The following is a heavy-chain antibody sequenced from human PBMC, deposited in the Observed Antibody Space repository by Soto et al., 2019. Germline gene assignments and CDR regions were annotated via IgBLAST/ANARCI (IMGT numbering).Heavy chain of an antibody. CDR3: AKLSCTSSTCYFPGWFDP. CDR2: VYYSGSS. Sequence: QVQLQESGPGLVKPSETLSLTCTVSGDSISGGASFWSWIRQPPGKGLAWIANVYYSGSSYYNPSLKSRLTISVDTTKNQFSLQLKSMTAADTAVYYCAKLSCTSSTCYFPGWFDPWGQGTLVTVSS. D-gene: IGHD2-2*01. J-gene: IGHJ5*02. CDR1: GDSISGGASF. V-gene: IGHV4-31*03.